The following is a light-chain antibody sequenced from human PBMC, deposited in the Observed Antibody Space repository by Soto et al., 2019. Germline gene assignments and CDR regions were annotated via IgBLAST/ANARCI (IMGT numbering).Light chain of an antibody. CDR3: QHYGSSPLT. CDR1: QSVSSK. V-gene: IGKV3-15*01. CDR2: DAS. J-gene: IGKJ4*01. Sequence: EIAMTQSPATLSVSPGERATLSCRASQSVSSKLAWYQQKPGQAPRLLIYDASTRATGIPARFSGSGSGTEFTLTISSLEPEDFAVYYCQHYGSSPLTFGGGTKVDIK.